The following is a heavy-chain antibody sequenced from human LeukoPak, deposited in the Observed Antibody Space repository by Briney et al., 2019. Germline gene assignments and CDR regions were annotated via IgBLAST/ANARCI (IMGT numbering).Heavy chain of an antibody. CDR3: AKDTVSWDYYGSGSYGD. J-gene: IGHJ4*02. CDR2: ISWDGGST. Sequence: PGGSLRLSCAASGFTFDDYTMHWVRQAPGKGLEWVSLISWDGGSTYYADSVKGRFTISRDNSKNSLYLQMNSLRTEDTALYYCAKDTVSWDYYGSGSYGDWGQGTLVTVSS. D-gene: IGHD3-10*01. V-gene: IGHV3-43*01. CDR1: GFTFDDYT.